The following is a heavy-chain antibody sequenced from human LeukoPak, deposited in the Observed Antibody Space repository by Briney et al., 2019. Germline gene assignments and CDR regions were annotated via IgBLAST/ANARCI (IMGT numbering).Heavy chain of an antibody. J-gene: IGHJ4*02. D-gene: IGHD3-22*01. Sequence: ASVKVSCKVSGYTLTELSMHWVRQAPGKGLEWMGGFDPEDGETIYAQKFQGRVTMTEDTSTDTAYMELSSLRSEDTAVYYCATNPHYYDSSGHSSWGQGTLVTVSS. V-gene: IGHV1-24*01. CDR2: FDPEDGET. CDR3: ATNPHYYDSSGHSS. CDR1: GYTLTELS.